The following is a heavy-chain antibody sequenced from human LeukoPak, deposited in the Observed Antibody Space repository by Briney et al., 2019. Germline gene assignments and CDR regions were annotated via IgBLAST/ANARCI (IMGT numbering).Heavy chain of an antibody. CDR2: IYYSGTT. D-gene: IGHD2-8*01. J-gene: IGHJ4*02. Sequence: SETLSLTCTVSGGSISTSYYWGWIRQPPGKGLEWIGSIYYSGTTYYNPSPKSRVTISVDTSKNQFSLKLSSVTATDTAVYYCARSSNGVSRFDYWGQGTLVTVSS. CDR1: GGSISTSYY. V-gene: IGHV4-39*01. CDR3: ARSSNGVSRFDY.